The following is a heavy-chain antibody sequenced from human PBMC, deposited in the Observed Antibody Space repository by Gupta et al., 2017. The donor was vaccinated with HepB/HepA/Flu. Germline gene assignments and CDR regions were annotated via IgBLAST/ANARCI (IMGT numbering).Heavy chain of an antibody. V-gene: IGHV3-7*01. J-gene: IGHJ4*02. Sequence: EVQLVESGGGLAQPGGSLRLSCAASGYMFSNYWMNWVRQAPGKGLEWVANRSPEGSDKRYVDSVEGRFTISRDNVKNSVYLQMNSLRAEDTAVYYCAGNSDHWGQGILVTVSS. CDR3: AGNSDH. CDR2: RSPEGSDK. CDR1: GYMFSNYW.